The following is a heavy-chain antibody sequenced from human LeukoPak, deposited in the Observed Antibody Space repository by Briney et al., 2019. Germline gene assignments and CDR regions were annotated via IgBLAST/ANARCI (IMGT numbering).Heavy chain of an antibody. J-gene: IGHJ4*02. V-gene: IGHV3-9*01. CDR3: ARARYFDY. Sequence: PGRSLRLSCAASGFTFDDYAMHWVRQAPGKGLEWVSGISWNSGSIGYADSVKGRFTISRDNAKNSLYLQMNSLRAEDTAVYYCARARYFDYWGQGTLVTVSS. CDR1: GFTFDDYA. CDR2: ISWNSGSI.